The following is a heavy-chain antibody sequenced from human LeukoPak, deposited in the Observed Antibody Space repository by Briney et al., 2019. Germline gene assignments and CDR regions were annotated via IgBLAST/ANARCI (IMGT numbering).Heavy chain of an antibody. CDR1: GGSISRYY. CDR2: IYSRGST. J-gene: IGHJ3*02. D-gene: IGHD6-19*01. CDR3: ARHLVVAGGDAFDI. Sequence: SETLSLTCTVSGGSISRYYWSWIRQPPGKGLEWIGYIYSRGSTDYNPSLKSRVTISVDTHKNQFSLKLSAVSAADTAVYLFARHLVVAGGDAFDIWGQGTMVTVSS. V-gene: IGHV4-59*01.